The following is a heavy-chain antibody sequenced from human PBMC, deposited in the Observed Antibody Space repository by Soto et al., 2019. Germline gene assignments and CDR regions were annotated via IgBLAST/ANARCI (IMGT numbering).Heavy chain of an antibody. Sequence: SETLSLTCTVSGGSISSGGYYWSWIRQHPGKGLEWIGYIYYSGSTYYNPSLKSRVTISVDRSKNQFSLKLSSVTAADTAVYYCASNYGGNTHYFDYWGQGTLVTVSS. CDR3: ASNYGGNTHYFDY. CDR1: GGSISSGGYY. D-gene: IGHD4-17*01. V-gene: IGHV4-31*03. J-gene: IGHJ4*02. CDR2: IYYSGST.